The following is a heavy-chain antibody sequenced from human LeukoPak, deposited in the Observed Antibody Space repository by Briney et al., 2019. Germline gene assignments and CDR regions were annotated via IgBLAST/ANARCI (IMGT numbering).Heavy chain of an antibody. CDR3: AIRGYSGYDAEFDY. J-gene: IGHJ4*02. V-gene: IGHV3-7*03. CDR2: LKQDGSEI. D-gene: IGHD5-12*01. CDR1: GFTFSTYW. Sequence: GGSLRLSCAASGFTFSTYWMTWVRQAPGKGLEWVANLKQDGSEIYYVDSVKGRFTISRDNAKNSVYLQMSSLRAEDTAVYYCAIRGYSGYDAEFDYWGQGTLVTVSS.